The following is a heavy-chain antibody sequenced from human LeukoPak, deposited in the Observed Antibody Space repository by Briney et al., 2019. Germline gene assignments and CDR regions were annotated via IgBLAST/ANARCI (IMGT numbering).Heavy chain of an antibody. D-gene: IGHD3-22*01. CDR2: MNPNSSNT. CDR1: GFTFTSYD. Sequence: ASVKVSCKASGFTFTSYDINWVRQATGQGLEWMGWMNPNSSNTGYAQKFQGRVTMPRDPSLSTAYMELYSLRTEDTAVYYCARVMTMIVVELDYWGQGTRVTVSS. J-gene: IGHJ4*02. V-gene: IGHV1-8*01. CDR3: ARVMTMIVVELDY.